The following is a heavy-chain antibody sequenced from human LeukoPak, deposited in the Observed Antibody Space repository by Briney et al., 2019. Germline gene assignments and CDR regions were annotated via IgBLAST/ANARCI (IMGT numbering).Heavy chain of an antibody. V-gene: IGHV3-23*01. D-gene: IGHD3-22*01. Sequence: GGSLRLSCAASGFPFSSYVMRWVRQGPGKGLQWVSAISGSGDSTDYADSVKGRFTISRDNSKNILFLQMSSLRADDTAIYYCARQVGFCSDSTCYFDYWGQGALVTVPS. CDR3: ARQVGFCSDSTCYFDY. CDR2: ISGSGDST. CDR1: GFPFSSYV. J-gene: IGHJ4*02.